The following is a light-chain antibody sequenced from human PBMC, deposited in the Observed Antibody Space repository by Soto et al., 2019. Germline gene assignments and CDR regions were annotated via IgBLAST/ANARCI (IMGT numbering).Light chain of an antibody. Sequence: QSVLTQPPSVSGAPGQTVTISCTGSSSNIGAGSDLHWYQQLPGTAPKLLIYDNTNRPSGVPDRFSGSKSGTSASLAISGLQAEDEADYYCQSYDSSLSGSRVFGGGTKLTVL. CDR2: DNT. V-gene: IGLV1-40*01. J-gene: IGLJ3*02. CDR3: QSYDSSLSGSRV. CDR1: SSNIGAGSD.